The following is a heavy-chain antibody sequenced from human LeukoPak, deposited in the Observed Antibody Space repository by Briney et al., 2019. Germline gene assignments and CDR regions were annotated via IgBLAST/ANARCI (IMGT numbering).Heavy chain of an antibody. Sequence: PSETLSLTCTVSGGSISSYYWSWIRQPPGKGLEWIGYIYYSGSTNYNPSLKSRVTISVDTSKNQFSLKLSSVTAADTAVYYCARGVYQPPRDYYYYYMDVWGKGTTVTVSS. CDR3: ARGVYQPPRDYYYYYMDV. CDR1: GGSISSYY. D-gene: IGHD2-2*01. CDR2: IYYSGST. V-gene: IGHV4-59*01. J-gene: IGHJ6*03.